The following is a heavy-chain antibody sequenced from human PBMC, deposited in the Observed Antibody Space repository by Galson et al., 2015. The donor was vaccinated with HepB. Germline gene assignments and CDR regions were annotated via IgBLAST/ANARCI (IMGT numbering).Heavy chain of an antibody. CDR3: ARGGRHSSGWEGA. CDR1: GFTFSSYS. J-gene: IGHJ4*02. D-gene: IGHD6-19*01. Sequence: SLRLSCAASGFTFSSYSMNWVRQAPGKGLEWVSSISSSSSYIYYADSVKGRFTISRDNAKNSLYLQMNSLRAEDTAVYYCARGGRHSSGWEGAWGQGTLVTVSS. CDR2: ISSSSSYI. V-gene: IGHV3-21*01.